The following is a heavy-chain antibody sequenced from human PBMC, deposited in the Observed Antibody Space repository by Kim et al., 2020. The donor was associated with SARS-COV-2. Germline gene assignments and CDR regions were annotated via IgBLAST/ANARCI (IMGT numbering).Heavy chain of an antibody. CDR1: GYTFTSYD. CDR3: ARGENSSGWYRYYYYYYGMDV. CDR2: MNPNSGNT. J-gene: IGHJ6*02. V-gene: IGHV1-8*01. Sequence: ASVKVSCKASGYTFTSYDINWVRQATGQGLEWMGWMNPNSGNTGYAQKFQGRVTMTRNTSISTAYMELSSLRSEDTAVYYCARGENSSGWYRYYYYYYGMDVWGQGTTVTVSS. D-gene: IGHD6-19*01.